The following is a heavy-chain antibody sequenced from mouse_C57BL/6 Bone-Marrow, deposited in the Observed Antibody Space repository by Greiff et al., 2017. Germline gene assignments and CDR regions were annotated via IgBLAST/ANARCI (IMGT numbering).Heavy chain of an antibody. V-gene: IGHV14-4*01. CDR3: SSVDGYYFDF. CDR2: IDPEIGDT. D-gene: IGHD2-3*01. Sequence: VQLKESGAELVRPGASVKLSCTASGFNIKDDYIHWVKQRPEQGLEWIGWIDPEIGDTEYASKFQGKATITSDTSSNTAYLQLSSLTSEDTAVYYCSSVDGYYFDFWGQGTPLTVAS. CDR1: GFNIKDDY. J-gene: IGHJ2*01.